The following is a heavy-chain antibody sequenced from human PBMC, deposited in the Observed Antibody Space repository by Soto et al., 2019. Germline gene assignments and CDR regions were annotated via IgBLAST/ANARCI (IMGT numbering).Heavy chain of an antibody. D-gene: IGHD2-15*01. CDR3: ARGGLGGSCYSAPCGYMDV. Sequence: ASVKVSCKASGYTFTSYGISWVRQAPGQGLEWMGWISAYNGNTNYAQKLQGRVTMTTDTSTSTAYMELRSLRSDDTAVYYCARGGLGGSCYSAPCGYMDVWGKGTTVTVSS. V-gene: IGHV1-18*01. J-gene: IGHJ6*03. CDR2: ISAYNGNT. CDR1: GYTFTSYG.